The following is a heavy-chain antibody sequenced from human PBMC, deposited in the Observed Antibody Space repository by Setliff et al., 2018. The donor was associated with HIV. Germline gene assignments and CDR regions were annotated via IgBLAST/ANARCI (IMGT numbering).Heavy chain of an antibody. V-gene: IGHV1-8*02. CDR1: GYTFINYD. CDR3: TRGRHSQTAGAIKFAF. D-gene: IGHD3-10*01. CDR2: MNPNSSNS. Sequence: ASVKVSCKTSGYTFINYDINWVRQATGQGLEWMGWMNPNSSNSGYAQNFQGRVTMTLDTSISTAYMELSSLTSEDTAVYYCTRGRHSQTAGAIKFAFWGQGTLVTV. J-gene: IGHJ5*01.